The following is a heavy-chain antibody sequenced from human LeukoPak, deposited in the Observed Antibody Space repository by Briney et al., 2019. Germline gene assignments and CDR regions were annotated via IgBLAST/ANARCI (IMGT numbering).Heavy chain of an antibody. Sequence: GASVKVSCKTSGYTFTNYGISWVRQAPGLGLEWMGWISAYNGNTNYAQKVQGRVTMTTDTSTSTAYMELRSLRFDDTAVYYCARDQSVRLLQTSSTYFKHVFAIWGQGSMVTVSS. CDR1: GYTFTNYG. CDR2: ISAYNGNT. CDR3: ARDQSVRLLQTSSTYFKHVFAI. D-gene: IGHD6-13*01. J-gene: IGHJ3*02. V-gene: IGHV1-18*01.